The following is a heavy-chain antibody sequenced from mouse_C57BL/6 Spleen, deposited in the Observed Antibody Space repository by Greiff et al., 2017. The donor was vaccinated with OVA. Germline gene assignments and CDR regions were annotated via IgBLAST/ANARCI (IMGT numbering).Heavy chain of an antibody. J-gene: IGHJ2*01. V-gene: IGHV7-3*01. Sequence: EVQLQESGGGLVQPGGSLSLSCAASGFTFTDYYMSWVRQPPGKALEWLGFIRNKANGYTTEYSASVKGRFTISRDNSQSILYLQMNALRAEDSATYYCARSGTKGYFDYWGQGTTLTVSS. CDR2: IRNKANGYTT. D-gene: IGHD4-1*01. CDR1: GFTFTDYY. CDR3: ARSGTKGYFDY.